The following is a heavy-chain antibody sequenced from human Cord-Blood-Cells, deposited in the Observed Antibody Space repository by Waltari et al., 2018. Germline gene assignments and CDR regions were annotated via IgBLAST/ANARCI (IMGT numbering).Heavy chain of an antibody. CDR3: AHKMCSDFWIGYYASFDY. J-gene: IGHJ4*02. CDR1: GFSLSTSGVG. CDR2: IYWDDDK. D-gene: IGHD3-3*01. V-gene: IGHV2-5*02. Sequence: QITLKESGPTLVKPTQTLTLTCTFSGFSLSTSGVGVGWIRQPPGKALEWLALIYWDDDKRYSPYLKSRLAITKDTSKNQVVLTMTNMDPVDTATYYCAHKMCSDFWIGYYASFDYWGQGTLVTVSS.